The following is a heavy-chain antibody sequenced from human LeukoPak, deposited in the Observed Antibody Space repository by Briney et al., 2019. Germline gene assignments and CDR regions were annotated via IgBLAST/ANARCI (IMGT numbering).Heavy chain of an antibody. CDR3: ARARVHSGYETLDY. CDR1: GGSISSSSYY. V-gene: IGHV4-39*07. Sequence: PSETLSLTCTVSGGSISSSSYYWGWIRQPPGKGLEWIGGIYYSGSTYYNPSLKSRVTISVDTSKNQFSLKLSSVTAADTAVYYCARARVHSGYETLDYWGQGTLVTVSS. D-gene: IGHD5-12*01. CDR2: IYYSGST. J-gene: IGHJ4*01.